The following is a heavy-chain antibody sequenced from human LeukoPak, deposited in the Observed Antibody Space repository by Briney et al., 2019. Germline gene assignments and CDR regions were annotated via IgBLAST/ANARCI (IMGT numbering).Heavy chain of an antibody. V-gene: IGHV4-59*08. J-gene: IGHJ6*02. D-gene: IGHD4-17*01. CDR3: ASQVFYGDYDEYYYGMDV. CDR2: VSHSGFN. CDR1: GGSISKDY. Sequence: SETLSLTCTVSGGSISKDYWSWIRQPPGKGLEWVGYVSHSGFNKSNGDITVYNPSLESRVTTSRDTSKNQFSLKLSSVTAADTAVYYCASQVFYGDYDEYYYGMDVWGQGTTVTVSS.